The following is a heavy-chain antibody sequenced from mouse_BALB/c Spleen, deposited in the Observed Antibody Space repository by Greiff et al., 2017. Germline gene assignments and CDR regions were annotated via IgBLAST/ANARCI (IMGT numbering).Heavy chain of an antibody. CDR2: ISYSGST. J-gene: IGHJ3*01. D-gene: IGHD2-4*01. CDR1: GYSITSDYA. CDR3: ARSGRDYAWFAY. V-gene: IGHV3-2*02. Sequence: EVKLVESGPGLVKPSQSLSLTCTVTGYSITSDYAWNWIRQFPGNKLEWMGYISYSGSTSYNPSLKSRISITRDTSKNQFFLQLNSVTTEDTATYYCARSGRDYAWFAYWGQGTLVTVSA.